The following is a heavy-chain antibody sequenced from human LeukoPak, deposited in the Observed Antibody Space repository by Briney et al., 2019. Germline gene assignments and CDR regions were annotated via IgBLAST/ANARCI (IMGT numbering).Heavy chain of an antibody. D-gene: IGHD3-22*01. V-gene: IGHV3-11*01. CDR1: GFTFSDYY. CDR3: ARAEKHITLIQAGGFDP. Sequence: GGSLRLSCVASGFTFSDYYMSWIRQAPGKGLQWVSSISSSGNTIYYADSVRGRFTISRDNAKSSLSLQMDSLRAEDTAVYYCARAEKHITLIQAGGFDPWGEGSLVTVSS. CDR2: ISSSGNTI. J-gene: IGHJ5*01.